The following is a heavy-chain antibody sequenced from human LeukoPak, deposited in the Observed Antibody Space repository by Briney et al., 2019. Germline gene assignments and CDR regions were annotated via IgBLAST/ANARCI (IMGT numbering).Heavy chain of an antibody. Sequence: PSETLSLTCTVSGGSISSYYWSWIRQPPGKGLEWIGEINHSGSTNYNPSLKSRVTISVDRSKNQFSLKLSSVTAADTAVYYCARGESERYYDILTGYYNEYNWFDPWGQGTLVTVSS. CDR3: ARGESERYYDILTGYYNEYNWFDP. CDR1: GGSISSYY. CDR2: INHSGST. V-gene: IGHV4-34*01. J-gene: IGHJ5*02. D-gene: IGHD3-9*01.